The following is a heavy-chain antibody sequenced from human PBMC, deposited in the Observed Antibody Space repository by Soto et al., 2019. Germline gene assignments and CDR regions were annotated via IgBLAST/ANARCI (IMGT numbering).Heavy chain of an antibody. J-gene: IGHJ6*02. CDR3: SRMRLSSWSSSYYYYYGMDV. CDR2: IYYSGST. D-gene: IGHD6-13*01. Sequence: SETLDITCTVSGGSISSSSYYWGWIRQPPGKGLEWIGSIYYSGSTYYNPSLKSRVTISVDTSKNQFSLKLSSVTAADTAVYYCSRMRLSSWSSSYYYYYGMDVWGQGTTVTV. V-gene: IGHV4-39*01. CDR1: GGSISSSSYY.